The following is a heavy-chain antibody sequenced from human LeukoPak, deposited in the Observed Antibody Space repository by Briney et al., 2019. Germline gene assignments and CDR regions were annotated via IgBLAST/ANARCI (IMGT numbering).Heavy chain of an antibody. CDR2: ISASGGST. V-gene: IGHV3-23*01. Sequence: GGSLRLSCAASGFTFSKTWMNWVRQAPGKGLEWVSAISASGGSTHYADSVKGRFTISRDNSKNTLFLQMNSLRAEDTAVYYCAKADGSWTYDPWGQGTLVTVSS. CDR1: GFTFSKTW. D-gene: IGHD5-24*01. CDR3: AKADGSWTYDP. J-gene: IGHJ5*02.